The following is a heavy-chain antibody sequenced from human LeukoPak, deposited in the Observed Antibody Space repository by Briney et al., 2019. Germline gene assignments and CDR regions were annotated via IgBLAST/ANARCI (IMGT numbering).Heavy chain of an antibody. J-gene: IGHJ4*02. Sequence: TGGSLRLSCAASGFTFSTYAMSWVRQAPGKGLEWVSGISGSGGSTYYADSVKGRFTISRDNSKNTLYLQMNSLRAEDTAVYYCAKDLRYTNCFDYWGQGTLVIVSS. CDR1: GFTFSTYA. CDR3: AKDLRYTNCFDY. CDR2: ISGSGGST. D-gene: IGHD1-14*01. V-gene: IGHV3-23*01.